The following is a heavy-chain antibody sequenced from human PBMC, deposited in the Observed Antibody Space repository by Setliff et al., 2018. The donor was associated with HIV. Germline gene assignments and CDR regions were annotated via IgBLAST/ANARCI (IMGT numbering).Heavy chain of an antibody. J-gene: IGHJ2*01. CDR2: ITSGGST. Sequence: GGSLRLSCAASGFTFSSYAMSWVRQTPEKGLEWVSIITSGGSTYYADSAKGRFIISRDNSQNTLYLQMNSLRVEDTALYYCARDNWGYDWYFDLWGRGTLVTVSS. CDR3: ARDNWGYDWYFDL. D-gene: IGHD7-27*01. CDR1: GFTFSSYA. V-gene: IGHV3-23*01.